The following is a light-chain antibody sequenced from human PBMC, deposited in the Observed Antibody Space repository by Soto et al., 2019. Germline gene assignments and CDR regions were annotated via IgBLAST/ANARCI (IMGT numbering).Light chain of an antibody. Sequence: QSVLTQPPSASGTPGQRVTISCSGSSSNIGSNTVNWYQQLPGTAPKLLIYSNNQRPSGVPDRFSGSKSGTSASLDISGLQAAEDPDYPCRSYAASRILYVFGTGTKVTV. V-gene: IGLV1-44*01. CDR2: SNN. CDR1: SSNIGSNT. CDR3: RSYAASRILYV. J-gene: IGLJ1*01.